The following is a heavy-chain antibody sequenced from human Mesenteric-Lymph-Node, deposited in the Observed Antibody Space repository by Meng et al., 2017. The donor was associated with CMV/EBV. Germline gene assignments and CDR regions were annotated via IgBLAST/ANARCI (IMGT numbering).Heavy chain of an antibody. J-gene: IGHJ6*02. CDR1: GFTFDDYA. CDR2: ISWNSGTI. V-gene: IGHV3-9*01. CDR3: AKAPLRMLELGMDV. D-gene: IGHD1-7*01. Sequence: SLKISCAASGFTFDDYAMHWVRQAPGKGLEWVSGISWNSGTIGYADSVRGRFTISRDNARNSLYLQMNSLRAEDTAVYYCAKAPLRMLELGMDVWGQGTTVTVSS.